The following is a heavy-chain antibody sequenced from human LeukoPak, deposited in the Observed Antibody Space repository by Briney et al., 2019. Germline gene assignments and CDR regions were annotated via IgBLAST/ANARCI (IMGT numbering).Heavy chain of an antibody. CDR1: GFSMNVYW. D-gene: IGHD3-22*01. J-gene: IGHJ4*02. Sequence: GGSLRLSCEAFGFSMNVYWMSWVRQAPGKGLEWVGNIKQDGSERNYVDSVKGRFTISRDNAKKSLYLQMNSLRAEDTAVYYCARDWGAYYHFFDYWGQGTLVTVSS. CDR3: ARDWGAYYHFFDY. CDR2: IKQDGSER. V-gene: IGHV3-7*01.